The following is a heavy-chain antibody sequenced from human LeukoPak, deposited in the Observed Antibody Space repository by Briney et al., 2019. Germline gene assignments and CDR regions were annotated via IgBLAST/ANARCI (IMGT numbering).Heavy chain of an antibody. J-gene: IGHJ4*02. CDR3: ARHDFASPFDY. CDR1: GFTFSTSW. CDR2: IKQDGSER. D-gene: IGHD2-21*02. Sequence: QPGGSLRLSCAPSGFTFSTSWMSWVRQAPGKGLGWVANIKQDGSERYYVGSVKGRFTISRDNAKNSLYLQMNSLRAEDTAVYYCARHDFASPFDYWGQGILVTVSS. V-gene: IGHV3-7*01.